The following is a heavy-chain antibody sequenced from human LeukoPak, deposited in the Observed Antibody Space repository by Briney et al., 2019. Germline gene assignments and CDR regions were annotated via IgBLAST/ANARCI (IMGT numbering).Heavy chain of an antibody. J-gene: IGHJ4*02. CDR3: ANELRYFDWLLSPLGY. D-gene: IGHD3-9*01. Sequence: GGSLRLSCAASGFTFSSYAMSWVRQAPGKGLEWVSAISGSGGSTYYADSVKGRFTISRDNSKNTLYLQMNSLRAEDTAVYYCANELRYFDWLLSPLGYLGQGTLVTVSS. CDR1: GFTFSSYA. V-gene: IGHV3-23*01. CDR2: ISGSGGST.